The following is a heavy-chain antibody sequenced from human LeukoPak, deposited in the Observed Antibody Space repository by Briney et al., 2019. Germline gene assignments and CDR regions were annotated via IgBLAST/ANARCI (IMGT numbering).Heavy chain of an antibody. CDR3: ARDHSSGWYDHYYGMDV. D-gene: IGHD6-19*01. V-gene: IGHV4-59*01. CDR1: GGSISSYY. CDR2: IYYSGST. J-gene: IGHJ6*02. Sequence: PSETLSLTCTVSGGSISSYYWSWIRQPPGKGLEWIGYIYYSGSTNYNPSLKSRVTISVDTSKNQFSLKLSPVTAADTAVYYCARDHSSGWYDHYYGMDVRGQGTTVTVSS.